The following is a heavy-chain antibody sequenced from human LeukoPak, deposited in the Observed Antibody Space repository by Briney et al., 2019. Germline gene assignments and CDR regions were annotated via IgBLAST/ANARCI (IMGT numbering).Heavy chain of an antibody. CDR3: ARGAVGLFCSSTSCSRGHLDY. V-gene: IGHV3-30-3*01. CDR1: GFTFSSYA. D-gene: IGHD2-2*01. CDR2: ISYDGSNK. J-gene: IGHJ4*02. Sequence: GGSLRLSCAAPGFTFSSYAMHWVRQAPGKGLEWVAVISYDGSNKYYADSVMGRFTISRDNSKNTLYLQMNSLRAEDTAVYYCARGAVGLFCSSTSCSRGHLDYWGQGTLVTVSS.